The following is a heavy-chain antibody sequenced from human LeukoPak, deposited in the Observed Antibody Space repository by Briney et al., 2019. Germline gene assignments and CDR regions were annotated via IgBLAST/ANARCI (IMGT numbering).Heavy chain of an antibody. J-gene: IGHJ3*02. CDR1: GGSISSGSYY. D-gene: IGHD6-6*01. CDR2: IYTSGST. CDR3: ARDRSSPFLLDVFEI. V-gene: IGHV4-61*02. Sequence: PSETLSLTCTVSGGSISSGSYYWSWIRQPAGKGLEFIGRIYTSGSTNYNPSLKSRVTISVDTSKNQFSLKLSSVTAADTAVYYCARDRSSPFLLDVFEIWGQGTMVIVSS.